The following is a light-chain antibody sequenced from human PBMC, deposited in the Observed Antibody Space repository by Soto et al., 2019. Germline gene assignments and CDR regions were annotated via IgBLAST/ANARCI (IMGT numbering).Light chain of an antibody. J-gene: IGKJ2*01. CDR3: QHRGKWPRT. CDR2: GAS. Sequence: EIVLTQSPATLSLSPGERATLSCRASQSVSSYLAWYQQKPGQAPRLLIYGASNRATYIPARFSGSGSGTDFTLIISSLEPEDFAVYYCQHRGKWPRTFGQGTKLEI. CDR1: QSVSSY. V-gene: IGKV3-11*01.